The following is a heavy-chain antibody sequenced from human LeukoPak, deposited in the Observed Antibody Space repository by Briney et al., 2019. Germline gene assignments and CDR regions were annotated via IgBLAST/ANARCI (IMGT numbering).Heavy chain of an antibody. D-gene: IGHD4-17*01. Sequence: SETLSLTCTVSGGSISYYYWSWIRQSPGKGRDWIGYIYYSGTTNYNPSLKSRVTISVDTSKNQFSLQLRSVTAADTAVYYCAREDPQTTVPEGMDVWGQGTTVTVSS. V-gene: IGHV4-59*01. J-gene: IGHJ6*02. CDR3: AREDPQTTVPEGMDV. CDR1: GGSISYYY. CDR2: IYYSGTT.